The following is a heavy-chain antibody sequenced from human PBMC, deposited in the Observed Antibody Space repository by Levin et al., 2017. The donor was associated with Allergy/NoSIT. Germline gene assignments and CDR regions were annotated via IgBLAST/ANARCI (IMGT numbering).Heavy chain of an antibody. Sequence: SQTLSLTCAISGDSVSSTSATWNWIRQSPSRGLEWLGRTYYRSKWYSDYAVSVQSRISIHPDTSKNHFSLQLNSVTPEDTAVYYCARDPRSIAVAAYWYFDLWGRGTLVTVSS. CDR1: GDSVSSTSAT. V-gene: IGHV6-1*01. D-gene: IGHD6-19*01. CDR2: TYYRSKWYS. J-gene: IGHJ2*01. CDR3: ARDPRSIAVAAYWYFDL.